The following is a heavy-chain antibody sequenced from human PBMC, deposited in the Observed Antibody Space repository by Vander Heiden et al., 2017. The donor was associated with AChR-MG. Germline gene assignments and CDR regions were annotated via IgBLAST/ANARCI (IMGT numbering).Heavy chain of an antibody. Sequence: VQLVESGGALVQLGRSLRLSCAASGFPFEDYAMHWGRQAPGKGLEWVSGISWNSGSIGYADSVKGRFTISRDNAKNSLYLQMNSLRAEDTALYYCAKSSRVVSTGTDFDYWGQGTLVTVSS. CDR1: GFPFEDYA. J-gene: IGHJ4*02. CDR2: ISWNSGSI. D-gene: IGHD3-3*01. CDR3: AKSSRVVSTGTDFDY. V-gene: IGHV3-9*01.